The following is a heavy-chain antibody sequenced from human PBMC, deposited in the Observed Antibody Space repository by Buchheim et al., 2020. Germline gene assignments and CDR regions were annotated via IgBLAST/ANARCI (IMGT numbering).Heavy chain of an antibody. Sequence: QLQLQESGPGLVKPSETLSLTCTVSGGSISSSSYYWGWIRQPPGKGLEWIGSIYYSGSTYYNPSLKSRVTISVDTYKNQFSLKLSSVTAADTAVYYCARQARSYCTGGVCYRGSCDYWGQGTL. V-gene: IGHV4-39*01. CDR1: GGSISSSSYY. CDR2: IYYSGST. D-gene: IGHD2-8*02. CDR3: ARQARSYCTGGVCYRGSCDY. J-gene: IGHJ4*02.